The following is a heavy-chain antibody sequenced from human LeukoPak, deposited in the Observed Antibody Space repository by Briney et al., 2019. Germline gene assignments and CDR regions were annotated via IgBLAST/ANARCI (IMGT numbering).Heavy chain of an antibody. CDR1: GFTFSSYE. J-gene: IGHJ4*02. V-gene: IGHV3-48*03. Sequence: GGSLRLSCAASGFTFSSYEMNWVRQAPGKGLEWVSYISHTGGTMDCADSVKGRFTISRDNAKNSLSLQMNSLRAEDTAVYYCARLRSFDYWGQGTLVTVSS. CDR2: ISHTGGTM. CDR3: ARLRSFDY.